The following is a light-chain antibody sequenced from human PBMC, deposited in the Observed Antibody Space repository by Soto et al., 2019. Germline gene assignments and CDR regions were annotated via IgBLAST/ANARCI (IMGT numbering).Light chain of an antibody. Sequence: QTVVTQEPSLTVSPGGTVTLTCASSTGAVTSGNYPSWFQQKPGQAPRTPIYTTDDKHSWTPARFSGSLLGGKAALTLSGVQPEDEAEYYCLLYYGGAHLVFGGGTKLTVL. V-gene: IGLV7-43*01. CDR2: TTD. CDR3: LLYYGGAHLV. J-gene: IGLJ3*02. CDR1: TGAVTSGNY.